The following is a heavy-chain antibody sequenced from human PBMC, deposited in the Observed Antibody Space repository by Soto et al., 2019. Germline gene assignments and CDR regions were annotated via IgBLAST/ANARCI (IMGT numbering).Heavy chain of an antibody. CDR1: GFTFSSYA. CDR2: IGDTGVST. J-gene: IGHJ4*02. D-gene: IGHD6-19*01. Sequence: GGSLRLSCAASGFTFSSYAMSWVRPAPGKGLERVSAIGDTGVSTYYQDSVKGRFTISRDNSKNTLYLQMNSLRAEDTALYYCATQKYNSGRYFDNWGQGALVTVSS. CDR3: ATQKYNSGRYFDN. V-gene: IGHV3-23*01.